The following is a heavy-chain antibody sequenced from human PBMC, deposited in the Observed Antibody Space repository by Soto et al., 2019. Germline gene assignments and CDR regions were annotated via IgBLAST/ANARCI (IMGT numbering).Heavy chain of an antibody. D-gene: IGHD3-10*01. CDR2: IYYSGST. V-gene: IGHV4-31*03. CDR3: ARVGRITMVRGVIDSYYFDY. Sequence: SETLSLTCTVSGGSISSGGYYWSWIRQHPGKGLDWIGYIYYSGSTYYNPSLKSRVTISVDTSKNQFSLKLSSVTAADTAVYYCARVGRITMVRGVIDSYYFDYWGQGTLVTVSS. CDR1: GGSISSGGYY. J-gene: IGHJ4*02.